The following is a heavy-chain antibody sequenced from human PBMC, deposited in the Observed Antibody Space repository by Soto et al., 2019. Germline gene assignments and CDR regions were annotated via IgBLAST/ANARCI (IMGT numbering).Heavy chain of an antibody. Sequence: QVQLVQSGDEVKKPGASVKVSCKASGYTFTSYDINWVRQATGQGLEWMGWMNPNSGNTGYAQKFQGRVTLTSNTSISTAYMELRSLRSEDTAVYYCARAPQLVQVGNWFDPWGQGTLVTVSS. CDR3: ARAPQLVQVGNWFDP. J-gene: IGHJ5*02. CDR1: GYTFTSYD. CDR2: MNPNSGNT. V-gene: IGHV1-8*01. D-gene: IGHD6-13*01.